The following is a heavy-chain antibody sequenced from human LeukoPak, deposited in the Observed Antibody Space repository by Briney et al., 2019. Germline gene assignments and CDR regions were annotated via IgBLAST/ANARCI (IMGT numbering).Heavy chain of an antibody. J-gene: IGHJ5*02. Sequence: PSETLSLTCTVSGGSISSYYWSWIRQPPGKGLEWIGYIYYSGSTNYNPSLKSRVTISVDTSKNQFSLKLSSVTAADTAVYYCARERPSINWFDPWGQGTLVTVSS. CDR1: GGSISSYY. D-gene: IGHD2-2*01. V-gene: IGHV4-59*01. CDR3: ARERPSINWFDP. CDR2: IYYSGST.